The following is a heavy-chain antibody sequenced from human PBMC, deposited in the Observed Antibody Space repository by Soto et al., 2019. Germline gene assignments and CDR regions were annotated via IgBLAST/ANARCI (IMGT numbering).Heavy chain of an antibody. D-gene: IGHD4-4*01. J-gene: IGHJ4*02. V-gene: IGHV3-23*01. CDR3: AKDLDDYSSAIDF. CDR2: ISGSGGSGRG. Sequence: LRLSCVGSGFSFRKYAMNWVRQAPGKGLEWVSGISGSGGSGRGFYADPVKGRFTISRDNSKNTLYLEMNSLRAEDTAVYYCAKDLDDYSSAIDFWGQGTLVTVSS. CDR1: GFSFRKYA.